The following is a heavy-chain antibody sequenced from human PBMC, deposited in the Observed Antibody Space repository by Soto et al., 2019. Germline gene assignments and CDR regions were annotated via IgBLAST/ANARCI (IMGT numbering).Heavy chain of an antibody. CDR3: ARDDTRAGYDY. Sequence: SETLSLTCTVSGGSISSYYWSWFRQHPGKGLEWMGYIYYSGSTSYNPSLKSRITMSVDTSKNQFSLKLNSVTAADTAVYYCARDDTRAGYDYWGQGTLVTVSS. V-gene: IGHV4-59*12. J-gene: IGHJ4*02. CDR2: IYYSGST. CDR1: GGSISSYY. D-gene: IGHD5-18*01.